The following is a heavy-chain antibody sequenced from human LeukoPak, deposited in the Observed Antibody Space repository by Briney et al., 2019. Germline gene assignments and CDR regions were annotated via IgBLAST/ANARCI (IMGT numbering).Heavy chain of an antibody. CDR3: PRDPDIVVVPAASVGYYYYYGMDV. CDR2: IWYDGSNK. V-gene: IGHV3-33*01. Sequence: GRSLRLSCAASGFTFSSYGMHWVRQAPGKGLEWVAVIWYDGSNKYYADSVKGRFTISRDNSKNTLYLQMNSLRAEDTAVYYCPRDPDIVVVPAASVGYYYYYGMDVWGQGTTVTVSS. J-gene: IGHJ6*02. CDR1: GFTFSSYG. D-gene: IGHD2-2*01.